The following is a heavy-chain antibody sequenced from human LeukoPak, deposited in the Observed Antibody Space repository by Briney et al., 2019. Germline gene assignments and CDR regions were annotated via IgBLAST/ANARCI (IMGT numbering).Heavy chain of an antibody. J-gene: IGHJ6*02. CDR1: GGSFSGYY. CDR3: ARGGDMITFGGVIVIPRAGYYGMDV. V-gene: IGHV4-34*01. Sequence: SEILSLTCAVYGGSFSGYYWSWIRQPPGKGLEWIGEINHSGSTNYNPSLMSRVTISVDTSKNQFSLKLSSVTAADTAVYYCARGGDMITFGGVIVIPRAGYYGMDVWGQGTTVTVSS. D-gene: IGHD3-16*02. CDR2: INHSGST.